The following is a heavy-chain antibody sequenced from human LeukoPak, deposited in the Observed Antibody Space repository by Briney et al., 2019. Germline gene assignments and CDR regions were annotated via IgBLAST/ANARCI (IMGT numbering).Heavy chain of an antibody. V-gene: IGHV4-39*07. CDR1: GDSIIGYY. J-gene: IGHJ6*03. CDR2: IYYTGNT. CDR3: ARLPYCSSTSCYAYYYYYYMDV. D-gene: IGHD2-2*01. Sequence: SETLSLTCSVSGDSIIGYYWGWIRQPPGKGLEWIGNIYYTGNTYYNSSLKSRVTISVDTSKNQFSLKLSSVTAAATAVYYCARLPYCSSTSCYAYYYYYYMDVWGRGTTVTISS.